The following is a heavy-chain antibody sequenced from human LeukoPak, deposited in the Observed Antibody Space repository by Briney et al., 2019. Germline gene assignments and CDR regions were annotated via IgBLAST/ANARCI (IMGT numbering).Heavy chain of an antibody. CDR1: GYTFTDYG. CDR2: INAGNGNA. V-gene: IGHV1-3*01. Sequence: GASVKVSCKASGYTFTDYGMNWVRQAPGHGLEWMAWINAGNGNAKYSQKFQGRVTITRDTSASTAYMELSSLRSEDTAVYYCARVPLHDRNDYYYPHWGQGTVVTVSS. J-gene: IGHJ1*01. D-gene: IGHD3-22*01. CDR3: ARVPLHDRNDYYYPH.